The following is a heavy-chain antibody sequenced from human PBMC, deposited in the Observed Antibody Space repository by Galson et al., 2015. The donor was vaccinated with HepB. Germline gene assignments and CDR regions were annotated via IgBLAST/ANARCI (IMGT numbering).Heavy chain of an antibody. CDR3: ARDPEWGAFDI. CDR2: ISYDARKI. D-gene: IGHD2-8*01. CDR1: GFTVINTY. Sequence: SLRLSCAVSGFTVINTYMMWVRQAPGKGLEWVALISYDARKIYYGDSVKGRFTISRDNSKNTLYLQMNSLRDEDTAVYYCARDPEWGAFDIWGQGTVVTVSS. J-gene: IGHJ3*02. V-gene: IGHV3-30*03.